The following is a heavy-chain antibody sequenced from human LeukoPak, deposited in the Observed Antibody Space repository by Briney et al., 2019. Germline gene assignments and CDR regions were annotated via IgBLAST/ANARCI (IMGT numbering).Heavy chain of an antibody. J-gene: IGHJ5*02. V-gene: IGHV3-30*18. CDR2: ISYDGRNK. Sequence: GGSLRLSCAASGFTFSSYGMHWVRQAPGKGLEWVAVISYDGRNKFYADSVKGRFTISRDNSKNTVYLQMNSLRVEDTAVYYCAKGSLETQSWGQGTLVTVSS. CDR3: AKGSLETQS. CDR1: GFTFSSYG.